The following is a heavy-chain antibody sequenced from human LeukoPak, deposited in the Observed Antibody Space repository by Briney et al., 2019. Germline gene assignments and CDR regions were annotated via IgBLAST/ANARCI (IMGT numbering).Heavy chain of an antibody. CDR1: GFTFSSYW. V-gene: IGHV3-7*01. CDR2: IKQDESEK. J-gene: IGHJ4*02. D-gene: IGHD1-26*01. CDR3: ARVSDGATLDY. Sequence: GGSLRLSCAASGFTFSSYWMSWVRLAPGKGLEWVANIKQDESEKYYVDSVKGRFTISRDNAKNSLYLQMNSLRAEDTAVYYCARVSDGATLDYWGQGTLVTVSS.